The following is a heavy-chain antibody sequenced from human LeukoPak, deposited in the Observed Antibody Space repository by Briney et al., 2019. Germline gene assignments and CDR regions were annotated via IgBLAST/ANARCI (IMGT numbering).Heavy chain of an antibody. V-gene: IGHV1-69*05. Sequence: ASVKVSCKASGGTFSSYAISWVRQAPGQGLEWMGRIVPIFGTANYAQKFQGRVTITTDESTSTAYMELRSLRSDDTAVYYCASVYYDSSTPGDYWGQGTLVTVSS. D-gene: IGHD3-22*01. CDR3: ASVYYDSSTPGDY. CDR2: IVPIFGTA. J-gene: IGHJ4*02. CDR1: GGTFSSYA.